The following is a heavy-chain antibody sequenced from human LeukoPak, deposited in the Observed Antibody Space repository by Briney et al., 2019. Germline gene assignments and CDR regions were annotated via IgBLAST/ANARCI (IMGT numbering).Heavy chain of an antibody. CDR3: ARAGNSIYYYFYMDV. D-gene: IGHD4-23*01. Sequence: PGGSLRLSCAASGFTFDEYGMNWVRQAPGKGVEWVSGINWNGGCTGYAASVKGRFTISRDTAKNSLYLQMNSLRAEDTALYYCARAGNSIYYYFYMDVWGKGTTVTVCS. V-gene: IGHV3-20*04. J-gene: IGHJ6*03. CDR1: GFTFDEYG. CDR2: INWNGGCT.